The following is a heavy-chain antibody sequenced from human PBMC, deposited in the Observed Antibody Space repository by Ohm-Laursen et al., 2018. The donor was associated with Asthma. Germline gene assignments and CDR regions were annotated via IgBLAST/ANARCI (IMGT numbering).Heavy chain of an antibody. D-gene: IGHD4-11*01. Sequence: ASVKVSCKASGGTFSSYAISWVRQAPGQGLEWMGRINPNSGGTNYAQKFQGRVTMTRDTSISTAYMELSRLRSDDTAVYYCARAPLQYDACDIWGQGTMVTVSS. CDR2: INPNSGGT. V-gene: IGHV1-2*06. CDR3: ARAPLQYDACDI. CDR1: GGTFSSYA. J-gene: IGHJ3*02.